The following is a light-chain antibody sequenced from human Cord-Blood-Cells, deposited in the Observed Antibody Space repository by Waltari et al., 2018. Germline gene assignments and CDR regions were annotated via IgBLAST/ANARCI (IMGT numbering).Light chain of an antibody. CDR2: AAS. Sequence: AIRMTQSPSSFSASTGDRVTITCRASQGISSYLAWYQPKPGKAPKLLIYAASTLQSVVPSRFSGSGSGTDFTLTISCLQSEDFATYYCQQYYSYPWTFGQGTKVEIK. J-gene: IGKJ1*01. CDR3: QQYYSYPWT. CDR1: QGISSY. V-gene: IGKV1-8*01.